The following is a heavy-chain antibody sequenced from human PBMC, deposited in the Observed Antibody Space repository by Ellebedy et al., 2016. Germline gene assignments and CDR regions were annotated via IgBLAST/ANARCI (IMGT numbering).Heavy chain of an antibody. CDR1: GVTFGNFF. D-gene: IGHD4-17*01. V-gene: IGHV3-23*01. CDR3: YYGHYSGY. Sequence: GESLKISCLASGVTFGNFFMSWVRQAPGGGLEWISTISGGGDTTVSADSVKGRFTISRDNSRNTLYLQMNSLRAEDTAVYYCYYGHYSGYWGQGTLVTVSS. J-gene: IGHJ4*02. CDR2: ISGGGDTT.